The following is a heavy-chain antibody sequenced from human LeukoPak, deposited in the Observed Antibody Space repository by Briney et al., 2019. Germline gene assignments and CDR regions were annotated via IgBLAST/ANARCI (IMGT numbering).Heavy chain of an antibody. D-gene: IGHD6-13*01. J-gene: IGHJ4*02. CDR1: QFNFNNYG. V-gene: IGHV3-23*01. CDR3: AKMSTPGIAAAADY. Sequence: RGGSLRLSCATSQFNFNNYGMTWVRQAPGKGLEWVSSITGSGSRAQYADSVQGRFTISRDNSKNTVYLQMNSLRAEDTALYYCAKMSTPGIAAAADYWGQGTLVTVSS. CDR2: ITGSGSRA.